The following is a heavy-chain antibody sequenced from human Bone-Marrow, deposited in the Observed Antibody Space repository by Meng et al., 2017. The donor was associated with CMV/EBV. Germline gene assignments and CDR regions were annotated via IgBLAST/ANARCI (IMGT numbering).Heavy chain of an antibody. Sequence: GGSLRLSCAASGFTFSSYAMHWVRQAPGKGLEWVANIKQDGSEKYYVDSVKGRFTISRDNAKNSLYLQMNSLRAEDTAVYYCARDVVWGQGTLVTVSS. J-gene: IGHJ4*02. D-gene: IGHD2-15*01. V-gene: IGHV3-7*01. CDR1: GFTFSSYA. CDR2: IKQDGSEK. CDR3: ARDVV.